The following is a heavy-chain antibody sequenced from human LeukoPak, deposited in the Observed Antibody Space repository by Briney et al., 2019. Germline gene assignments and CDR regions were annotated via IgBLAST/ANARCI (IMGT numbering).Heavy chain of an antibody. J-gene: IGHJ6*02. V-gene: IGHV1-46*01. Sequence: ASVKVSCKASGYTFTSYYMHWVRQAPGQGLEWMGIINPSGGSTSYAQKFQGRVTMTRDTSTGTVYMELSSLRSEDTAVYYCARDEGEPYYYYGMDVWGRGTTVTVSS. CDR2: INPSGGST. CDR3: ARDEGEPYYYYGMDV. CDR1: GYTFTSYY.